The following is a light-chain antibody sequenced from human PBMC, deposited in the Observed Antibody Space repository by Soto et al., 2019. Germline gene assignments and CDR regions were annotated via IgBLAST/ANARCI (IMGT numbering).Light chain of an antibody. CDR1: TSNIADNN. Sequence: QSVLTQPPSASGTPGQRLSISCSGSTSNIADNNVNWYQHLPGTAPKLLISNSDQRPSGVPKRFSASKSGTSASLAISGLQPEDEADYYCSTWDDSLKSWVFGGGTKLTVL. CDR2: NSD. J-gene: IGLJ3*02. CDR3: STWDDSLKSWV. V-gene: IGLV1-44*01.